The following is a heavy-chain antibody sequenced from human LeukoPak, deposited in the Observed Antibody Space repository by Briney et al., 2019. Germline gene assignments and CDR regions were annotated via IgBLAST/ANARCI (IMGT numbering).Heavy chain of an antibody. CDR3: ARTNYHDGSGFYDY. J-gene: IGHJ4*02. V-gene: IGHV1-46*01. D-gene: IGHD3-22*01. CDR1: GYTFTSYY. CDR2: INPSGGST. Sequence: ASVKVSCEAFGYTFTSYYMHWVRQAPGQGLEWMGIINPSGGSTSYAEEFQGRLTMTRDTSTSTVHMELSSLRSEDTAVYYCARTNYHDGSGFYDYWGQGTLVTVSS.